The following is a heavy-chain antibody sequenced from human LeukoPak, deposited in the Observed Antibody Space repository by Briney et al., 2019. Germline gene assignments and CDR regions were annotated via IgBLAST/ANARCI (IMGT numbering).Heavy chain of an antibody. D-gene: IGHD1-14*01. CDR1: GGSISTYY. CDR3: ARGQTFGIIEAYFDY. CDR2: IYYTGST. Sequence: PSETLSLTCTVSGGSISTYYWSCIRQRPGKGLEWIGYIYYTGSTSYNPSLKSRVTMSLDASKNQFSLELNSVTPADTAVYYCARGQTFGIIEAYFDYWGQGTLVTVSS. J-gene: IGHJ4*02. V-gene: IGHV4-59*01.